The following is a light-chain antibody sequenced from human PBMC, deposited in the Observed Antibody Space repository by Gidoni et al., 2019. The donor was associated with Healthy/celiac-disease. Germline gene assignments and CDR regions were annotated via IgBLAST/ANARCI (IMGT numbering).Light chain of an antibody. CDR3: LLSNSGARSWV. CDR1: TGAVTSGHY. CDR2: DTS. V-gene: IGLV7-46*01. Sequence: QAVVTQEPSLTVSPGGTVTLTCGSSTGAVTSGHYPYWFQQKPGQAPRTLIYDTSNKHSWTPARFSVSLLGGKAALTLSGAQPEDEAEYYCLLSNSGARSWVFGGGTKLTVL. J-gene: IGLJ3*02.